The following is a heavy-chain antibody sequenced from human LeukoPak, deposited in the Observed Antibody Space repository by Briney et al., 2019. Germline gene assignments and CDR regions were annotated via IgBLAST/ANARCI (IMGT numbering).Heavy chain of an antibody. V-gene: IGHV4-34*01. D-gene: IGHD1-26*01. Sequence: KPSETLSLTCAVRGGSFTGFYWIWIRQPPGKGLEWIGEINHSRRTSYNPSLKSRVTISVDTSKNQFSLKLTSVTAADTGVYYCARAPLYSGSYYRLLSNWFDSWGQGTLVTVSS. CDR2: INHSRRT. CDR3: ARAPLYSGSYYRLLSNWFDS. CDR1: GGSFTGFY. J-gene: IGHJ5*01.